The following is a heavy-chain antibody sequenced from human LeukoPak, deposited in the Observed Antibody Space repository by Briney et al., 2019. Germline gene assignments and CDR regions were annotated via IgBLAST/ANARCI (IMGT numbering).Heavy chain of an antibody. CDR3: AKSPGRNFDL. D-gene: IGHD1-26*01. Sequence: SETLSLTCAVYGGSFSGYYWSWIRQPPGKGLEWIGEINHSGSTNYNPSLKSRVTISLDTSKNQFSLKLSSVTAADTVVYYCAKSPGRNFDLWGRGTLVTVSS. V-gene: IGHV4-34*01. CDR1: GGSFSGYY. CDR2: INHSGST. J-gene: IGHJ2*01.